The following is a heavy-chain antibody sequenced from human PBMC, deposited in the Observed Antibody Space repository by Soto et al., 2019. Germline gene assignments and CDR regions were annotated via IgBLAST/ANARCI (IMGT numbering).Heavy chain of an antibody. V-gene: IGHV4-30-2*01. CDR2: IYHSGST. CDR1: GGSISSGGYS. J-gene: IGHJ4*02. CDR3: ASTGIAADVDY. D-gene: IGHD6-13*01. Sequence: SETLSLTCAVSGGSISSGGYSWSWIRQPPGKGLEWIGYIYHSGSTYYNPSLKSRVTISVDRSKNQFSLKLSSVTAADTAVYYCASTGIAADVDYWGQGTLVTVSS.